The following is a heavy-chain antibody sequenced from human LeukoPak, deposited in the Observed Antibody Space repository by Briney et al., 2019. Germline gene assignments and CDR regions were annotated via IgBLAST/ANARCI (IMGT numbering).Heavy chain of an antibody. V-gene: IGHV4-31*03. CDR3: ATSSYDFWSGYGRFDP. D-gene: IGHD3-3*01. Sequence: SETLSFTGLVSGGSISSGGYYWSWIRQPPGKGLEWIGYIYYSGSTYYNPSLKSRVTISVDTSKNQFSLKLSSVTAADTAVYYCATSSYDFWSGYGRFDPWGQGTLVTVSS. J-gene: IGHJ5*02. CDR2: IYYSGST. CDR1: GGSISSGGYY.